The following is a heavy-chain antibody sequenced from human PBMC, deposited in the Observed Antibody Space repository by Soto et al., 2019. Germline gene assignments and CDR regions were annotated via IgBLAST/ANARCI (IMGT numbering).Heavy chain of an antibody. CDR2: ISSSGSYI. D-gene: IGHD1-20*01. J-gene: IGHJ6*02. CDR1: GFTFSPYS. Sequence: PGVSLRLSCAASGFTFSPYSMNWVRQAPGKGLEWVSSISSSGSYIYYADSVKGRFTISRDNAKNSLYLQMNSLRAEDTAVYHFAIDPREDNGTHPYYHGMDVWGQGTTLSVAS. CDR3: AIDPREDNGTHPYYHGMDV. V-gene: IGHV3-21*01.